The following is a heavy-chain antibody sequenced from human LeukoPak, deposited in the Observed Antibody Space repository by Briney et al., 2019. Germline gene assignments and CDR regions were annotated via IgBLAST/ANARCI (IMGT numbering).Heavy chain of an antibody. CDR3: AVSVSARGGFDS. J-gene: IGHJ4*02. CDR1: GFALSTYW. D-gene: IGHD3-16*01. CDR2: MNQDGSQN. Sequence: GGSLRLSCAASGFALSTYWMSWVRQAPGKGLEWVANMNQDGSQNYYVDSVKGRFTISRDNAKNSLYLQMNSLRAEDTAVYYCAVSVSARGGFDSWGQGILVTVSS. V-gene: IGHV3-7*01.